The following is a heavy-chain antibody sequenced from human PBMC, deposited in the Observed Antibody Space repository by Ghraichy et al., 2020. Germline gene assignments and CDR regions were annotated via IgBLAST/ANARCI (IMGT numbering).Heavy chain of an antibody. Sequence: SLRLSCAASGFTFSSYWMHWVRQAPGKGLVWVSRISSDGSSTSYADSVKGRFTISRDNAKNTLYLQLNSLRADDTAVYYCAKGGRGTGDYWGQGTLVTVSS. CDR2: ISSDGSST. J-gene: IGHJ4*02. CDR3: AKGGRGTGDY. D-gene: IGHD2-8*02. CDR1: GFTFSSYW. V-gene: IGHV3-74*01.